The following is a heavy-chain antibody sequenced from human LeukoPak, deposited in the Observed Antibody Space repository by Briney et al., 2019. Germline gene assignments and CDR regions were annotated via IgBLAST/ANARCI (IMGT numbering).Heavy chain of an antibody. J-gene: IGHJ5*02. CDR1: GGSISSSSYY. D-gene: IGHD5-12*01. CDR2: IYYSGST. CDR3: ASYSGYDLGNWFDP. V-gene: IGHV4-39*01. Sequence: SETLSLTCTVSGGSISSSSYYWGWIRQPPGKGLEWIGSIYYSGSTYYNPSLKSRVTISVDTSKNQFSLKLSSVTAADTAVYYCASYSGYDLGNWFDPWGQGTLVTVSS.